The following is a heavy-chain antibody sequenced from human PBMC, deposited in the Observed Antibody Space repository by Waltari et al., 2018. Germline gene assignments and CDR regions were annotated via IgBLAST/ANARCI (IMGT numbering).Heavy chain of an antibody. Sequence: QVQLVQSGAEVKKPGASVKVSCKASGYTFTSYAMHWVRQAPGQRLEWMGWINAGNGNTKYSQKLQGRVTITRDTSASTAYMELSSLRSEDTAVYYCASSGVRLLWFREFLPEYYFDYWGQGTLVTVSS. V-gene: IGHV1-3*01. J-gene: IGHJ4*02. D-gene: IGHD3-10*01. CDR2: INAGNGNT. CDR1: GYTFTSYA. CDR3: ASSGVRLLWFREFLPEYYFDY.